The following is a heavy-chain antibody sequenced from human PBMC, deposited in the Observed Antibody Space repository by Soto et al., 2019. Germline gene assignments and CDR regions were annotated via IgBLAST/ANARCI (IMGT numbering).Heavy chain of an antibody. D-gene: IGHD5-18*01. CDR1: GYTFTSYG. CDR2: ISAYNGNT. J-gene: IGHJ4*02. Sequence: QVQLVQSGAEVKKPGASVKVSCKASGYTFTSYGISWVRQAPGQGLEWMGWISAYNGNTNYAQKLQGRVTMTTDTSTSTAYMEPRGLTSDDTAVYYGARDGWNTAPNGELDYWGQGTLVTVSS. CDR3: ARDGWNTAPNGELDY. V-gene: IGHV1-18*01.